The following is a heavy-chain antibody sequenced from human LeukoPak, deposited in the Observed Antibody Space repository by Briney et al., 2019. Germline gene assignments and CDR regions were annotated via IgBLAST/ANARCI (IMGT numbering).Heavy chain of an antibody. Sequence: PGGSLRLSCAASGFTFSSYNMNWVRQAPGKGLEWVSTITGRGDATYYADSVKGRFTISRDNSKNTLYLQMNSLRADDTAVYYCARDSSMLRGPLVIYYFDFWGQGTLVTVSS. D-gene: IGHD3-10*01. J-gene: IGHJ4*02. V-gene: IGHV3-23*01. CDR2: ITGRGDAT. CDR1: GFTFSSYN. CDR3: ARDSSMLRGPLVIYYFDF.